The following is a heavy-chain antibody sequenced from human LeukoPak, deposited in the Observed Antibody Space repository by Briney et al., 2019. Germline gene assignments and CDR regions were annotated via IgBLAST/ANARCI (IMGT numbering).Heavy chain of an antibody. CDR1: GFIYSSHG. CDR3: AKRVVPAADAFDI. V-gene: IGHV3-30*02. Sequence: GGSLTLFCGASGFIYSSHGMLWVCPARGKGVEGVQCIRYDGSNKYYADSVKGRFTISRDNSKNTLYLQMNSLRAEDTAVYYCAKRVVPAADAFDIWGQETMVTVSS. J-gene: IGHJ3*02. D-gene: IGHD2-2*01. CDR2: IRYDGSNK.